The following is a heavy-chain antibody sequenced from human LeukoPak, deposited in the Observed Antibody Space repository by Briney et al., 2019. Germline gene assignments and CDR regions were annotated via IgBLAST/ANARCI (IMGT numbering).Heavy chain of an antibody. V-gene: IGHV4-61*01. D-gene: IGHD3-16*01. CDR2: IYYSGST. CDR3: ARDNYVWGSYSLDP. Sequence: SETLSLTCTVSGGSVSSGSNYWSWIRQPPGKGLEWVGYIYYSGSTNYNPSLKSRVTISVDTSKNQFSLKLSSVTAADTAVYYCARDNYVWGSYSLDPWGQGTLVTVSS. CDR1: GGSVSSGSNY. J-gene: IGHJ5*02.